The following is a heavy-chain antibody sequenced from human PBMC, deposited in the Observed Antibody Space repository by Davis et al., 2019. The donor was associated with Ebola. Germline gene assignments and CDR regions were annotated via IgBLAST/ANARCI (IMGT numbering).Heavy chain of an antibody. D-gene: IGHD4-17*01. CDR2: ISSDGGIT. V-gene: IGHV3-74*01. CDR3: VRTTYGAPEY. J-gene: IGHJ4*02. CDR1: GFTFSRHW. Sequence: GESLKTPCAASGFTFSRHWMHWVRQAPGKGLVYVSRISSDGGITSYADSVKGRFTISRDNAKSTLYLQMNSLTAEDTAVYYCVRTTYGAPEYWGQGTLVTVSS.